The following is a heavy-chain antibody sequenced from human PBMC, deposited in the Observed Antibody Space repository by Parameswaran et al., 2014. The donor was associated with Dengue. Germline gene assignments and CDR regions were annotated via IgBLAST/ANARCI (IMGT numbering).Heavy chain of an antibody. CDR3: ARASGSYGRDWFDP. D-gene: IGHD1-26*01. V-gene: IGHV1-18*01. J-gene: IGHJ5*02. CDR1: GYTFTSYG. Sequence: PGASVKVSCKASGYTFTSYGISWVRQAPGQGLEWMGWISAYNGNTNYAQKLQGRVTMTTDTSTSTAYMELRSLRSDDTAVYYCARASGSYGRDWFDPWGQGTLVTVSS. CDR2: ISAYNGNT.